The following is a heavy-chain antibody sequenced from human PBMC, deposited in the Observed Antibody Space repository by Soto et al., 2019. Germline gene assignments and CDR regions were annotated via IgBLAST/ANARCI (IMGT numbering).Heavy chain of an antibody. J-gene: IGHJ2*01. CDR2: MSPKNGDT. V-gene: IGHV1-8*01. CDR3: ARDKNWYFDL. CDR1: GYTFATYD. Sequence: GASVKVSCKASGYTFATYDINWVRQAAGQGFEWMGWMSPKNGDTGYAQKFQGRVTMTRDTSISTAYMELSSLISEDTAVYYCARDKNWYFDLWGRGPLVTVSS.